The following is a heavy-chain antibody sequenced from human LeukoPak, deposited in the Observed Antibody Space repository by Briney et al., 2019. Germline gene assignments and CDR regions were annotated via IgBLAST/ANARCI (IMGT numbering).Heavy chain of an antibody. CDR3: AKNSGSYYGYYYYMDV. CDR2: ISGSGGST. J-gene: IGHJ6*03. Sequence: GGSLRLSCAASGFTFSGYAMSWVRQAPGKGLEWVSAISGSGGSTYYADSVKGRFTISRDNSKNTLYLQMNSLRAEDTAVYYCAKNSGSYYGYYYYMDVWGKGTTVTVSS. D-gene: IGHD1-26*01. CDR1: GFTFSGYA. V-gene: IGHV3-23*01.